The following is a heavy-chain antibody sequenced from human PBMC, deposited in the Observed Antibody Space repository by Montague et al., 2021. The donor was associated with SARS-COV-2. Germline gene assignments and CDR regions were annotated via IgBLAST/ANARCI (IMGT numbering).Heavy chain of an antibody. CDR3: ARLGDGIVPSPILGLGPYYSFYYMDV. V-gene: IGHV4-34*01. D-gene: IGHD2-2*02. Sequence: ATLSLTCAVSGGSFSRYYWSWIRQPPGKGLEWIGEISQSGNTKYNPSLQSRVSISLDTSRNQFSLKVSSVTAADTAIYYCARLGDGIVPSPILGLGPYYSFYYMDVWGKGTTVTVSS. CDR2: ISQSGNT. J-gene: IGHJ6*03. CDR1: GGSFSRYY.